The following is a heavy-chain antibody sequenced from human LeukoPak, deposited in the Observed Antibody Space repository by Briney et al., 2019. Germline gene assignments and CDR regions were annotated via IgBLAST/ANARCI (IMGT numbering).Heavy chain of an antibody. J-gene: IGHJ2*01. Sequence: GGSLRLSCAASGFTISNFGMHWVRQAPGKGLEWVAVIWYDGGNKYYADSVKGRFTISRDDSKNTLYLQMNSLRAEDTAVYYCARDEGRYWYFDLWGRGTLVTVSS. CDR2: IWYDGGNK. CDR3: ARDEGRYWYFDL. V-gene: IGHV3-33*01. CDR1: GFTISNFG.